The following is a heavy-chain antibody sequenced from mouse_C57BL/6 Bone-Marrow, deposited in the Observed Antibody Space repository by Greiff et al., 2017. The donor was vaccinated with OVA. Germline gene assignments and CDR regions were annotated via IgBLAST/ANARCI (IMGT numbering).Heavy chain of an antibody. CDR3: SSGYF. Sequence: VKLMESGAELVKPGASVEISCKASGYAFSSYWMNWVPQRPGKGLEWIGQIYPGDGDTNYNGKFKGKATLTADKSSSTSFLQLSSLTSEDSSVYFCSSGYFWGQGTTLTVSS. CDR1: GYAFSSYW. CDR2: IYPGDGDT. J-gene: IGHJ2*01. V-gene: IGHV1-80*01.